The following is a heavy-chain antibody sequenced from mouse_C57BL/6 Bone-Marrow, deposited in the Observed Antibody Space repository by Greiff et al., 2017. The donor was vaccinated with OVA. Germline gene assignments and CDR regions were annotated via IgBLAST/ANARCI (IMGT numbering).Heavy chain of an antibody. D-gene: IGHD1-1*01. J-gene: IGHJ4*01. CDR3: ARGLLRAMDY. Sequence: VQLQQSGAELVMPGASVKLSCKASGYTFTSYWMHWVKQRPGQGLEWIGEIDPSDSYTNYNQKFKGKSTLTVDKSSSTAYMQLSSLTSEDSAVYYCARGLLRAMDYWGQGTSVTVSS. V-gene: IGHV1-69*01. CDR2: IDPSDSYT. CDR1: GYTFTSYW.